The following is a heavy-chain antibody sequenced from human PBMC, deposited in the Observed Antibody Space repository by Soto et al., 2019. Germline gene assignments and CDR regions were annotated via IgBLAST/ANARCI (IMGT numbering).Heavy chain of an antibody. CDR1: GFTFSSYA. CDR3: ASKGADSGSYLNAFDI. D-gene: IGHD1-26*01. CDR2: ISYDGSNK. Sequence: GGSLRLSCAASGFTFSSYAMHWVRQAPGKGLEWVAVISYDGSNKYYADSVKGRFTISRDNSKNTLYLQMNSLRAEDTAVYYCASKGADSGSYLNAFDIWGQGTMVTVSS. J-gene: IGHJ3*02. V-gene: IGHV3-30-3*01.